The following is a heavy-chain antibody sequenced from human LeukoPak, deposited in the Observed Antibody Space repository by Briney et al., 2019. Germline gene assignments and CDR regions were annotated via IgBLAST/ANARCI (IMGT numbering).Heavy chain of an antibody. D-gene: IGHD3-22*01. CDR3: AKDIGGYYDSDGAFDI. CDR2: INQDGSEK. Sequence: GGSLRLSCAASGFTFSNYWMTWVRQAPGKGLEWVASINQDGSEKFYVDSVKGRFTISRDNAKNSLYPQMNSLRAEDTALYYCAKDIGGYYDSDGAFDIWGQGTMVTVSS. CDR1: GFTFSNYW. J-gene: IGHJ3*02. V-gene: IGHV3-7*03.